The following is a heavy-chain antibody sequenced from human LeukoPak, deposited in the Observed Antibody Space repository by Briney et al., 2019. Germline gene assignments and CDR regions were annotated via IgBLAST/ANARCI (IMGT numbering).Heavy chain of an antibody. CDR1: GFTIRSYA. CDR2: ISASTDST. V-gene: IGHV3-23*01. Sequence: GGSLRLSCAVSGFTIRSYAMNWVRQAPGKGLEWVSTISASTDSTYYTDSVKGRFTISRDNFRNMLHLEMNSLRAEDTAVYYCAKGGAGPWTGLDYWGQGTLVTVSS. D-gene: IGHD1-14*01. J-gene: IGHJ4*02. CDR3: AKGGAGPWTGLDY.